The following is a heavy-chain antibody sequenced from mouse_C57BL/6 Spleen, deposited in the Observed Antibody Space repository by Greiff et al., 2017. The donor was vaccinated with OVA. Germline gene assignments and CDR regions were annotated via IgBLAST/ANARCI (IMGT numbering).Heavy chain of an antibody. D-gene: IGHD6-2*01. CDR2: IDPSDSYT. V-gene: IGHV1-50*01. CDR1: GYTFTSYW. Sequence: QVQLQQPGAELVKPGASVKLSCKASGYTFTSYWMQWVNQRPGQGLEWIGEIDPSDSYTNYNQKFKGKATLTVDTSSSTAYMQLSSLTSEDSAVYYCARESNYWGQGTTLTVSS. CDR3: ARESNY. J-gene: IGHJ2*01.